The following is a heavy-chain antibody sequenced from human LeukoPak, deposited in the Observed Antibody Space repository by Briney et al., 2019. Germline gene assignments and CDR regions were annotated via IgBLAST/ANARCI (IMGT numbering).Heavy chain of an antibody. J-gene: IGHJ5*02. D-gene: IGHD6-19*01. CDR2: IYHTGST. CDR3: ARSHSGWQGHNNWFDP. Sequence: PSETLSLTCEVSGYSTSSDKYWGWIRQPPGKGPEWIGSIYHTGSTYYNPSLKSRVSISVDTSKNQFSLKFTSVTAADTAVYYCARSHSGWQGHNNWFDPWGQGTLVTVSS. V-gene: IGHV4-38-2*01. CDR1: GYSTSSDKY.